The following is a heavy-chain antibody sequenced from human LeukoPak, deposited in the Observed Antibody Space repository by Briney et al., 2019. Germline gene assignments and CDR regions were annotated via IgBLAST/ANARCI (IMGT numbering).Heavy chain of an antibody. V-gene: IGHV4-30-4*01. J-gene: IGHJ5*02. CDR1: GGSISSGDYY. D-gene: IGHD3-3*01. Sequence: PSETLSLTCTVSGGSISSGDYYWGWIRQPPGKGLEWIGYFYYSGSTYYNPSLKSRVTISVDTSKNQSSLKLTSVTAADTAVYYCARAFYDFWSGSIDGYFDPWGQGTLVTVSS. CDR3: ARAFYDFWSGSIDGYFDP. CDR2: FYYSGST.